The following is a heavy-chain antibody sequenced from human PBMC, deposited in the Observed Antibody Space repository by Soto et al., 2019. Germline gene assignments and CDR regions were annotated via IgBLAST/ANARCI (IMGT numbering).Heavy chain of an antibody. CDR1: GYTFTSYG. CDR3: ARDIRDSSGYYQTYYYYGMDV. CDR2: ISAYNGNT. J-gene: IGHJ6*02. Sequence: ASVKVSCKASGYTFTSYGISWVRQAPGQGLEWMGWISAYNGNTNYAQKLQGRVTMTTDTSTSTAYMELRSLRSDDTAVYYCARDIRDSSGYYQTYYYYGMDVWGQGTTVTVSS. D-gene: IGHD3-22*01. V-gene: IGHV1-18*04.